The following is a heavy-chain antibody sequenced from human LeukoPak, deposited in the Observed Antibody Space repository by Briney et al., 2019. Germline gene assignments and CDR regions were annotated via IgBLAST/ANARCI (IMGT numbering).Heavy chain of an antibody. CDR1: GFTVSSNY. D-gene: IGHD1-14*01. CDR3: ARDRRNAFDI. CDR2: IYSGGST. Sequence: GGSLRLSCAASGFTVSSNYMSWVRQAPGKGLEWASVIYSGGSTYYADSVKGRFTISRDNSKNTLYLQMNSLRAEDTAVYYCARDRRNAFDIWGQGTMVTVSS. J-gene: IGHJ3*02. V-gene: IGHV3-53*01.